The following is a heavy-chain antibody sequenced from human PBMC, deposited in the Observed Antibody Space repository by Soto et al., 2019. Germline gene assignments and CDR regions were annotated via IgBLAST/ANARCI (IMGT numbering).Heavy chain of an antibody. V-gene: IGHV1-8*01. J-gene: IGHJ5*02. D-gene: IGHD5-18*01. CDR1: GYTFTSYD. CDR2: MNPNSGNT. Sequence: ASVKVSCKASGYTFTSYDINWVRQATGQGLEWMGWMNPNSGNTGYAQKFQGRVTMTRNTSISTAYMELSSLRSEDTAVYYCARCPREYSYGYFKGGNWFAPWGQGTLVTVSS. CDR3: ARCPREYSYGYFKGGNWFAP.